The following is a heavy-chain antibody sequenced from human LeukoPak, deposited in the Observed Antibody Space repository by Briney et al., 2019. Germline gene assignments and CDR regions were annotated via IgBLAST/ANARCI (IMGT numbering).Heavy chain of an antibody. CDR3: ARGGYTSSWDYFDF. V-gene: IGHV3-9*01. D-gene: IGHD6-13*01. CDR1: RVRFDESD. J-gene: IGHJ4*02. Sequence: GGSLRLSCAASRVRFDESDMHCVRQAPGEGPEWVSGINWNSGSIAYATSVRGRFAISRDKANNSLSLKMNSLRVEDTAFYYCARGGYTSSWDYFDFWGQGTLVTVSS. CDR2: INWNSGSI.